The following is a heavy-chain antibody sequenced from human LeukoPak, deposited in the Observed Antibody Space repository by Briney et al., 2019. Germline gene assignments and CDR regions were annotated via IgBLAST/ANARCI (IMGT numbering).Heavy chain of an antibody. V-gene: IGHV1-18*01. Sequence: ASVKVSCKASGYTFTSYGISWVRQAPGQGLEWMGWISAYNGNTNYAQKLQGRVTMTTDTSTSTAYMELRSLRSDDTAVYYCARDRLYDSSGYDAFDIWGQGTMVTVSS. J-gene: IGHJ3*02. CDR3: ARDRLYDSSGYDAFDI. D-gene: IGHD3-22*01. CDR2: ISAYNGNT. CDR1: GYTFTSYG.